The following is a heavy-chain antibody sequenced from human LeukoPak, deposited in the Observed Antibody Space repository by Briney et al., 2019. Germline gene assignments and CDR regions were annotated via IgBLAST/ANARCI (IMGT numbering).Heavy chain of an antibody. J-gene: IGHJ4*02. CDR3: AREGGYCSSTSCYTAPKTFDY. CDR2: INPNSGAT. Sequence: ASVKVSCKASGYTFTGYYMHWVRQAPGQGLEWMGRINPNSGATNYAQKFQGRVTMTRDTSISTAYMELSRLRSDDTAVYYCAREGGYCSSTSCYTAPKTFDYWGQGTLVTVSS. CDR1: GYTFTGYY. D-gene: IGHD2-2*02. V-gene: IGHV1-2*06.